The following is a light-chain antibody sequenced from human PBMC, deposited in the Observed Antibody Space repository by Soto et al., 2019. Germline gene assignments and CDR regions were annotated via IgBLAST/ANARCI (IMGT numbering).Light chain of an antibody. Sequence: DIRMTQSPSTLSASVGDKVTITCWASQTINNWLAWYQQKPGKAPKLLMYDASTLQSGVPSRFSGSSSGTEFTLSISSLQPDDFATYYCQQYQSYAPYTFGQGTRVEI. CDR1: QTINNW. CDR2: DAS. V-gene: IGKV1-5*01. CDR3: QQYQSYAPYT. J-gene: IGKJ2*01.